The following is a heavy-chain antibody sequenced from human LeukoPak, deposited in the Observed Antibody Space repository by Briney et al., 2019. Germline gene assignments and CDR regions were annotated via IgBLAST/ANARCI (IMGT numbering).Heavy chain of an antibody. CDR2: ISSNGGST. J-gene: IGHJ4*02. D-gene: IGHD3-3*01. CDR3: VKDYDDVTQDY. Sequence: GGSLRLSCSASGFTLSSYAMHWVRQAPGKGLEYVSAISSNGGSTYYADSVKGRFTISRDNSKNTLYLQMSSLRAEDAAVYDCVKDYDDVTQDYWGKGPLVTVSS. V-gene: IGHV3-64D*09. CDR1: GFTLSSYA.